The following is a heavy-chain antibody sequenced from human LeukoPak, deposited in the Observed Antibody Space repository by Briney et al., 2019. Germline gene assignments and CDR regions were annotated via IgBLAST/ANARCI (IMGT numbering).Heavy chain of an antibody. Sequence: GGSLRLSCAASGFTFSSYAMSWVRQAPGKGLEWVSVTSGSGGSTYYADSVKGRFTISRDNSKNTLYLQMNSLRAEDTAVYYCAKDAGNYDFWSGYGDGTYDYWGQGTLVTVSS. CDR1: GFTFSSYA. D-gene: IGHD3-3*01. V-gene: IGHV3-23*01. CDR2: TSGSGGST. J-gene: IGHJ4*02. CDR3: AKDAGNYDFWSGYGDGTYDY.